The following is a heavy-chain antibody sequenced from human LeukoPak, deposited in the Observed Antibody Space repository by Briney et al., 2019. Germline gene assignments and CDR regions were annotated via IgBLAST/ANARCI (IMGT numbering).Heavy chain of an antibody. V-gene: IGHV3-53*01. CDR2: IYSGGST. CDR1: ELTVSSNY. Sequence: GGSLRLSCAASELTVSSNYMSWVRQAPGKGLEWVSVIYSGGSTYYADSVKGRFIISRDNSRNTLYLQMNSLRVEDTAIYFCAKRGVVIRVILVGFHKEAHYFDSWGRGAQVTVSS. J-gene: IGHJ4*02. D-gene: IGHD3-22*01. CDR3: AKRGVVIRVILVGFHKEAHYFDS.